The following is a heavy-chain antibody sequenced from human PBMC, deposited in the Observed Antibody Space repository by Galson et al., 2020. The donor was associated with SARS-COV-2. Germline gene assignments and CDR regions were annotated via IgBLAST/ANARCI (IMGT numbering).Heavy chain of an antibody. V-gene: IGHV3-15*01. CDR1: GFTFRNVW. D-gene: IGHD4-17*01. CDR3: TWTTVTLQWDF. Sequence: GESLKISCAAPGFTFRNVWMSWVRQAPGKGLEWVGRVKSKTDGGTTDYAAPVKGRFIISRDDSKNTLYLQMDSLKTEDTAVYYCTWTTVTLQWDFWGQGTQVTVSS. CDR2: VKSKTDGGTT. J-gene: IGHJ4*02.